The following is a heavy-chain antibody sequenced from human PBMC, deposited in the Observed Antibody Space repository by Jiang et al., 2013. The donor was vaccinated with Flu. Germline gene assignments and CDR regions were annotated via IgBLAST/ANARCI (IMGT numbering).Heavy chain of an antibody. Sequence: SLKISCKGSGYSFTSYWIGWVRQMPGKGLEWMGIIYPGDSDTRYSPSFQGQVTISADKSISTAYLQWSSLKASDTAMYYCARHTYSGSYPYYFDYWGQGTLVTVSS. V-gene: IGHV5-51*01. CDR3: ARHTYSGSYPYYFDY. J-gene: IGHJ4*02. D-gene: IGHD1-26*01. CDR2: IYPGDSDT. CDR1: GYSFTSYW.